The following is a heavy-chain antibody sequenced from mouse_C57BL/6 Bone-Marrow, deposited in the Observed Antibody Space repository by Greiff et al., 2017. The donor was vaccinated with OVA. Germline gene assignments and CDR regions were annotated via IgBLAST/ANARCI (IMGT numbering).Heavy chain of an antibody. J-gene: IGHJ2*01. Sequence: EVKLVESGGGLVKPGGSLKLSCAASGFTFSDYGMHWVRQAPEKGLEWVAYISSGSSTIYYADTVKGRFTISRDNAKNTLFLQMTSLRSEDTAMYYCARPGFYYGNFDYWGQGTTLTVSS. CDR2: ISSGSSTI. CDR3: ARPGFYYGNFDY. D-gene: IGHD2-1*01. CDR1: GFTFSDYG. V-gene: IGHV5-17*01.